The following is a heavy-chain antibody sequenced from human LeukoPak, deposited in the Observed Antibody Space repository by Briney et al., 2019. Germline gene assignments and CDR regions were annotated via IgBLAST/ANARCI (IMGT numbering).Heavy chain of an antibody. CDR2: IYSGGGT. Sequence: PGGSPRLSCAASGFTVSSNYMSWVRQAPGKGLEWVSLIYSGGGTYYADSVKGRFTISRDNSKNTLYLQMNSLRVEDTAVYYCARATYSSGWYPFDYWGQGTLVTVSS. J-gene: IGHJ4*02. D-gene: IGHD6-19*01. CDR1: GFTVSSNY. V-gene: IGHV3-53*01. CDR3: ARATYSSGWYPFDY.